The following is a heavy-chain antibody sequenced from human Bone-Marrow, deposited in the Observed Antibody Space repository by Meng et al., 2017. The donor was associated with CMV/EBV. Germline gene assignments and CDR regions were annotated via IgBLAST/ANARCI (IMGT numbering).Heavy chain of an antibody. CDR2: IIPILGIA. Sequence: SVKVSCKASGGTFSSYAISWVRQAPGQGLEWMGGIIPILGIANYAQKFQGRVTITADKSTSTAYMELSSLRSEDTAVYYCATGIVGATNGYGMDVWGQGTTVTVSS. CDR3: ATGIVGATNGYGMDV. J-gene: IGHJ6*01. CDR1: GGTFSSYA. D-gene: IGHD1-26*01. V-gene: IGHV1-69*10.